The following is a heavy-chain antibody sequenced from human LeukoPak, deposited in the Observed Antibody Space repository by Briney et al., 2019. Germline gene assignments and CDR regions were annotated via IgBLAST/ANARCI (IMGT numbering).Heavy chain of an antibody. CDR2: ISYDGSNK. Sequence: GGSLRLSCAASGFTFSSYGMHWVRQAPGKGLEWVAVISYDGSNKYYADSVKGRFTISRDNSKNTLYLQMNSLRAEDTAVYYCAKVGGAVAVQDAFDIWGQGTMVTVSS. CDR1: GFTFSSYG. J-gene: IGHJ3*02. CDR3: AKVGGAVAVQDAFDI. D-gene: IGHD6-19*01. V-gene: IGHV3-30*18.